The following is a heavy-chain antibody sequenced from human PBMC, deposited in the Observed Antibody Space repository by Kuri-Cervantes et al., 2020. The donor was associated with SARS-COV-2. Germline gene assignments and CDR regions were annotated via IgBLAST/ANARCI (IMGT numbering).Heavy chain of an antibody. J-gene: IGHJ4*02. V-gene: IGHV3-30*02. CDR2: IRYDGSNK. D-gene: IGHD5-18*01. Sequence: GESLKISCAASGSTFSSYGMHWVRQAPGKGLEWVAFIRYDGSNKYYADSVKGRFTISRDNSKNTLYLQMNSLRAEDTAVYYCAKELIQLWGLDYWGQGTLVTVSS. CDR1: GSTFSSYG. CDR3: AKELIQLWGLDY.